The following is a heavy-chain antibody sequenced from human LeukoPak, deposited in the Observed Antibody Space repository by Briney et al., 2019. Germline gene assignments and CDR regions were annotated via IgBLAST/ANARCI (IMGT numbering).Heavy chain of an antibody. D-gene: IGHD2-15*01. J-gene: IGHJ4*02. Sequence: GGSLRLSCAASGFTFSSYAMSWVRQAPGKGLEWVSPLSGSGDSTSYADSVKGRFTISRDNSKNTLYLQMNSLRAEDTARYYCAKQKGYCSGGSCYYSDYWGQGTLVTVSS. CDR2: LSGSGDST. CDR3: AKQKGYCSGGSCYYSDY. CDR1: GFTFSSYA. V-gene: IGHV3-23*01.